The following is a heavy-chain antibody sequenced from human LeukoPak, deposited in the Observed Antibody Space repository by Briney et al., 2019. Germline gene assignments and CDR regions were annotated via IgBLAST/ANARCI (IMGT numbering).Heavy chain of an antibody. V-gene: IGHV1-69*04. CDR3: ARDGLWRQQLVDY. J-gene: IGHJ4*02. Sequence: GASVKVSCKASGGTFSSYAISWVRQAPGQGLEWMGRIIPILGIANYAQKFQGRVTITADKSTSTAYMELSSLRSEDTAVYYCARDGLWRQQLVDYWGQGTLVTVSS. D-gene: IGHD6-13*01. CDR1: GGTFSSYA. CDR2: IIPILGIA.